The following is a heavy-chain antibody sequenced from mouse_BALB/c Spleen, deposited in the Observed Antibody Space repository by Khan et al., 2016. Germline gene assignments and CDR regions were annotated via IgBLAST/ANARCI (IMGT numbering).Heavy chain of an antibody. CDR2: IRLQSNNYAT. CDR3: TTGFAY. J-gene: IGHJ3*01. Sequence: QLEESGGGLVQPGGSMKLSCVASGFTFSNYWMNWVRQSPEKGLEWVAEIRLQSNNYATHYAESVKGRFTISRDDSKSSVYLQMNKLRAEDTGIYYCTTGFAYWGQGTLVTVSA. CDR1: GFTFSNYW. V-gene: IGHV6-6*02.